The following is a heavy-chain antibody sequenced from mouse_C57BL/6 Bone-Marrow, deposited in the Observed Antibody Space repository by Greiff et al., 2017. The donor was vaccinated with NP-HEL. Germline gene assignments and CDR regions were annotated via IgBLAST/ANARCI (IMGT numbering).Heavy chain of an antibody. V-gene: IGHV1-63*01. Sequence: VKLMESGAELVRPGTSVKMSCKASGYTFTNYWIGWAKQRPGHGLEWIGDIYPGGGDTNYNEKFKGKATLTADKSSSTAYMQFSSLTSEDSAIYYCARSRFYGSSFFWYFDIWGTGTTVTVSS. J-gene: IGHJ1*03. CDR2: IYPGGGDT. CDR3: ARSRFYGSSFFWYFDI. D-gene: IGHD1-1*01. CDR1: GYTFTNYW.